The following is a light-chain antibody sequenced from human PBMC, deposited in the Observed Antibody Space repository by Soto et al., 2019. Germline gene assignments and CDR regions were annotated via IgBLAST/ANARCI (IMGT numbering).Light chain of an antibody. CDR3: QQLNSFPIT. CDR2: AAS. J-gene: IGKJ5*01. CDR1: HAISSY. V-gene: IGKV1-9*01. Sequence: IQLTQAPSFLSASAGDRVSITCRASHAISSYLAWYQQKPGRAPKLLIYAASTLQSGVPSRFSGSGSGTEFTLTITSLQPEDFATYYCQQLNSFPITFGQGTRLEIK.